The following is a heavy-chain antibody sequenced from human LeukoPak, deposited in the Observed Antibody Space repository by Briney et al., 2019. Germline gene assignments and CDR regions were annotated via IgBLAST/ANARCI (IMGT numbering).Heavy chain of an antibody. D-gene: IGHD3-16*01. CDR3: ARDHVSSYYFDY. Sequence: SETLSLTCTVSGGSISSYYWSWIRQPPGKGLEWIGYIYYSGSTNYNPSLKSRVTISVDTSKNQFSLKLSSVTAADTAVYYCARDHVSSYYFDYWGQGTLVTVSS. J-gene: IGHJ4*02. CDR1: GGSISSYY. CDR2: IYYSGST. V-gene: IGHV4-59*01.